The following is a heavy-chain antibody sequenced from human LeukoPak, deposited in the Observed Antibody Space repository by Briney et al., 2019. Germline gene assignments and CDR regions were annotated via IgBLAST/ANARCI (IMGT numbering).Heavy chain of an antibody. V-gene: IGHV4-59*01. D-gene: IGHD2-2*01. CDR2: IYYSGST. CDR1: GGSISSYY. J-gene: IGHJ5*02. CDR3: AREKRYCSSTSCYAWFDP. Sequence: SETLSLICTVSGGSISSYYWSWIRQPPGKGLEWIGYIYYSGSTNYNPSLKSRVTISVDTSKNQFSLKLSSVTAADTAAYYCAREKRYCSSTSCYAWFDPWGQGTLVTVSS.